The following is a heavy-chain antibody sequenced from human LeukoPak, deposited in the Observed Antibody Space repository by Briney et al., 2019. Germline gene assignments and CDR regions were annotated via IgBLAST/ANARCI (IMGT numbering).Heavy chain of an antibody. CDR1: GYPSSAYY. Sequence: GASVKVSCKASGYPSSAYYMHWVRQAPGQGFEWMGWINANLGDTSYAQKFQGRVTMTRDTSISTAYMGLSRLTSDDTAMYYCARDFRRNYFDPWGQGTLVTVSS. J-gene: IGHJ5*02. CDR3: ARDFRRNYFDP. CDR2: INANLGDT. V-gene: IGHV1-2*02.